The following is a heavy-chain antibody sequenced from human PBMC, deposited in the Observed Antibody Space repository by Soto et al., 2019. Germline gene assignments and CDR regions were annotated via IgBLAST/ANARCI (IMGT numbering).Heavy chain of an antibody. J-gene: IGHJ6*02. CDR2: IYYTGST. CDR1: GGSISNYY. D-gene: IGHD5-18*01. CDR3: ARDSTAGIHYYCYGADV. Sequence: QVLLQESGPGLVKPSETLSLTCTVSGGSISNYYWSWIRQPPGKGLEWIGYIYYTGSTNYNPSLTSRVTISVDTAKNQFSRKLSSVTAADAAVYYCARDSTAGIHYYCYGADVWGRGTTVTVSS. V-gene: IGHV4-59*01.